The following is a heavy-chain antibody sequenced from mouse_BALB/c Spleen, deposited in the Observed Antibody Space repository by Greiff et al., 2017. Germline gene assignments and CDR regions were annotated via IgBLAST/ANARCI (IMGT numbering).Heavy chain of an antibody. CDR1: GFSLTSYG. J-gene: IGHJ3*01. CDR2: IWAGGST. CDR3: ARDKDYDGAWFAY. V-gene: IGHV2-9*02. D-gene: IGHD2-4*01. Sequence: VQGVESGPGLVAPSQSLSITCTVSGFSLTSYGVHWVRQPPGKGLEWLGVIWAGGSTNYNSALMSRLSISKDNSKSQVFLKMNSLQTDDTAMYYCARDKDYDGAWFAYWGQGTLVTVSA.